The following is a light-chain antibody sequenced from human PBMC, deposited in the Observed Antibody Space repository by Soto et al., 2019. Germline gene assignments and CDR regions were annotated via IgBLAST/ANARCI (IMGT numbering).Light chain of an antibody. CDR3: QQYNNWPPRT. Sequence: EIVMTQSPATLSVSPGERATLSCRASQSVSSNLAWYQQKPGQAPSLLIYGASTRATVIPARFSGSGSGTEFTLTISSLQSEDFAVYYCQQYNNWPPRTFGQGTKVEIK. V-gene: IGKV3-15*01. CDR2: GAS. J-gene: IGKJ1*01. CDR1: QSVSSN.